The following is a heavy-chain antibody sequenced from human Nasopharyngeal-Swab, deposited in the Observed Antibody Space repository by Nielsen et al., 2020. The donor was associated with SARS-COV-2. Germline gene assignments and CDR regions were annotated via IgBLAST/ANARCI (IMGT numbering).Heavy chain of an antibody. Sequence: ASVKVSCKASGYTFTSYYMHWVRQVPGQGLEWMGWINPNSGGTNYAQKFQGWVTMTRDTSISTAYMELSRLRSDDTAVYYCARVRYYYDSHGAFDIWGQGTMVTVSS. CDR1: GYTFTSYY. CDR2: INPNSGGT. D-gene: IGHD3-22*01. CDR3: ARVRYYYDSHGAFDI. J-gene: IGHJ3*02. V-gene: IGHV1-2*04.